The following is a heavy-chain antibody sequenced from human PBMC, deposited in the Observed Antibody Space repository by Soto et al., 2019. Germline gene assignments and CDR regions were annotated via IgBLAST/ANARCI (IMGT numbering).Heavy chain of an antibody. Sequence: QVQLQESGPGLVKPSETLSLTCTVSGGSISSYYWSWIRQSPGKGLEWIGYIYYSGSTKYNPSLKIRVTISVDTSKTQFSLKLSSVTAADTAVYYCARGRGDTAMAWYYWGQGTLVTVSS. J-gene: IGHJ4*02. V-gene: IGHV4-59*01. CDR2: IYYSGST. CDR3: ARGRGDTAMAWYY. CDR1: GGSISSYY. D-gene: IGHD5-18*01.